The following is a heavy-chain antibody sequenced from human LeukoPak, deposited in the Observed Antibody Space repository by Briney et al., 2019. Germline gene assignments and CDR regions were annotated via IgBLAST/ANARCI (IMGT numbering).Heavy chain of an antibody. CDR2: INPSGGST. D-gene: IGHD3-22*01. CDR1: GYTFTSYY. J-gene: IGHJ3*02. Sequence: GASVKVSCKASGYTFTSYYMHWVRQAPGQGLEWMGIINPSGGSTSYAQKFQGRVTMTRDMSTSTVYMELSSQRSEDTAVYYCARDFGGTYYYDSSGYQGAFDIWGQGTMVTVSS. V-gene: IGHV1-46*01. CDR3: ARDFGGTYYYDSSGYQGAFDI.